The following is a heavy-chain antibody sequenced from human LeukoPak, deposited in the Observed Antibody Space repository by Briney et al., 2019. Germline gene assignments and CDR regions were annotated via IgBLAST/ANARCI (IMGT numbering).Heavy chain of an antibody. CDR1: GFTFSSYA. Sequence: GGSLRLSSAASGFTFSSYAMSWVRQTPGKGLEWVSAISGSGGSTYYADSVKGRFTISRDNSKNTLYLQMNSLRAEDTAVYYCARVSLSGSYYYAFDIWGQGTMVTVSS. CDR3: ARVSLSGSYYYAFDI. J-gene: IGHJ3*02. V-gene: IGHV3-23*01. D-gene: IGHD1-26*01. CDR2: ISGSGGST.